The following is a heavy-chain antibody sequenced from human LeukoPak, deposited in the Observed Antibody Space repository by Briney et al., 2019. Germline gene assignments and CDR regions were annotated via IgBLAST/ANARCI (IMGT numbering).Heavy chain of an antibody. CDR2: INGGNSDT. J-gene: IGHJ6*03. V-gene: IGHV3-23*01. CDR3: ARDSYYYYYMDV. CDR1: GFTMSNSA. Sequence: PGGSLGLSCAASGFTMSNSAMSWVRQAPGKGLEWVSAINGGNSDTNYAESVKGRFTISRDNSKNTLYLQMNSLRAEDTAVYYCARDSYYYYYMDVWGKGTTVTISS.